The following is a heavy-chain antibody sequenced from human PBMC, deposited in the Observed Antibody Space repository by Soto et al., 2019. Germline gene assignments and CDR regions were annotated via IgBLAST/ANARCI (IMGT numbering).Heavy chain of an antibody. V-gene: IGHV4-39*01. Sequence: SETLSLTCTVSGGSISSSSYYWGWIRQPPGKGLEWIGSIYYGGSTYYNPSLKSRVTISVDTSKNQFSLKLSSVTAADTAVYYCARHLITIFGVVIEAQYYFDYWGQGTLVTVSS. J-gene: IGHJ4*02. CDR3: ARHLITIFGVVIEAQYYFDY. CDR2: IYYGGST. D-gene: IGHD3-3*01. CDR1: GGSISSSSYY.